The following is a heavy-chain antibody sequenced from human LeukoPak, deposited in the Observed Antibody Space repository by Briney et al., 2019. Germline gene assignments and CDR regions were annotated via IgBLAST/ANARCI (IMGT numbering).Heavy chain of an antibody. CDR3: AKDPYDSSGYHYKPPDY. CDR1: GFTFSSYV. Sequence: PGGSLRLSCAASGFTFSSYVMSWVRQAPGKGLEWVSAISGSGGSTYYADSVKGRFTISRDNSKNTLYLQMNSLRAEDTAVYYYAKDPYDSSGYHYKPPDYWGQGTLVTVSS. V-gene: IGHV3-23*01. CDR2: ISGSGGST. J-gene: IGHJ4*02. D-gene: IGHD3-22*01.